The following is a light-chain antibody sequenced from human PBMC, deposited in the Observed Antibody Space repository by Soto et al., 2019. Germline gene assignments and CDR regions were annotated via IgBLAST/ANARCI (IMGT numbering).Light chain of an antibody. CDR2: DVS. J-gene: IGKJ4*01. Sequence: EIVLTQSPDTLSLSPGERATLSCRSSQNIGNSVAWYQQKPGQAPRLLICDVSKRAAGVTDRFSGSGSGTDFTLTISSLEPEDCAVYSCQQRRKWPLTFGGGTNIAIK. CDR1: QNIGNS. CDR3: QQRRKWPLT. V-gene: IGKV3-11*01.